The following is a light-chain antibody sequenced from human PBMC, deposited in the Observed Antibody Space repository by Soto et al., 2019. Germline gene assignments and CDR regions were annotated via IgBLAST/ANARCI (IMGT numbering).Light chain of an antibody. V-gene: IGKV2-28*01. J-gene: IGKJ1*01. CDR2: MGS. Sequence: DIVMTQSPLSLPVTPGEAASISCRSSQSLLHKNGNNYFNWYLQRPGQSPHLLIYMGSRRASGVPARFSGSGSGTYFTLRINRVEAEDAGVYYCMQALQTPRTFGQGTKVEIK. CDR1: QSLLHKNGNNY. CDR3: MQALQTPRT.